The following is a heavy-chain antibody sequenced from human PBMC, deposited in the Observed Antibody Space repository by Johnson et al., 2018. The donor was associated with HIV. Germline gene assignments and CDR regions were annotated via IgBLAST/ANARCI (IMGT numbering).Heavy chain of an antibody. CDR2: ISGSGGSS. CDR3: ARPTLSFQWELQGGIDAFDI. J-gene: IGHJ3*02. Sequence: VQLLESGGGLIQPGGSLRLSCAASGFAFSSYAMTWVRQAPGKGLEWVSTISGSGGSSYYADSVKGRFTISGDNSKNTLYLQMGSLRAEDMAVYYCARPTLSFQWELQGGIDAFDIWGQGTMVTVSS. CDR1: GFAFSSYA. D-gene: IGHD1-26*01. V-gene: IGHV3-23*01.